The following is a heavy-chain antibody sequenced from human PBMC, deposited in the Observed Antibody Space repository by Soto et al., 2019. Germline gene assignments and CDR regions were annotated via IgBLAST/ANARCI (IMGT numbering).Heavy chain of an antibody. Sequence: GASVKVSCKVSGYTLTELSMHWVRQPPGKGLEWMGGFDPEDAETIYARRFQGRVTMTEDTSADTAYMELSSLRSEDTAVYYCAAGAVPYGMDVWGQGTTVTVSS. J-gene: IGHJ6*02. CDR3: AAGAVPYGMDV. CDR2: FDPEDAET. CDR1: GYTLTELS. D-gene: IGHD2-8*02. V-gene: IGHV1-24*01.